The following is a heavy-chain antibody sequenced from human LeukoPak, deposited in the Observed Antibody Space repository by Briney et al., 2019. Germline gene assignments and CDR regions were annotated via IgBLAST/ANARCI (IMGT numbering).Heavy chain of an antibody. CDR2: INAGNGNT. CDR1: GYTFTSYA. CDR3: ARDTRSFIRLLYRRWDAFDP. Sequence: ASVKVSCKASGYTFTSYAMHWVRQAPGQRLEWMGWINAGNGNTKYSQKFQGRVTITRDTSASTAYMELSSLRSEDTAVYYCARDTRSFIRLLYRRWDAFDPWGQGTLVTVSS. D-gene: IGHD2-2*02. J-gene: IGHJ5*02. V-gene: IGHV1-3*01.